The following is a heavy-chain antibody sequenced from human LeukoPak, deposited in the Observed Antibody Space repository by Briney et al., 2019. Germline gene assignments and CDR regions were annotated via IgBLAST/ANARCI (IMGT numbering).Heavy chain of an antibody. J-gene: IGHJ5*02. CDR3: ATIPYSSSWYFDP. D-gene: IGHD6-13*01. CDR1: GYTLTELS. V-gene: IGHV1-24*01. Sequence: ASVKVSCKVSGYTLTELSMHWVRPAPGKGLEWMGGFDPEDGETIYAQKFQGRVTMTEDTSTDTAYMELSRLRSEDTAVYYCATIPYSSSWYFDPWGQGTLVTVSS. CDR2: FDPEDGET.